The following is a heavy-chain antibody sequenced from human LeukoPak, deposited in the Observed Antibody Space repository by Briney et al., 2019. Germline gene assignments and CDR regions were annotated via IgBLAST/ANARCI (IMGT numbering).Heavy chain of an antibody. CDR3: VRGSSSSGSGY. Sequence: GGSLRLSCAASGFSFTTYWMRWVRQAPGKGLGWVASIKEDGSEKYYVDSVRGRFTISGDNAKNSLYLQMNSLRAEDTAVYYCVRGSSSSGSGYWGQGTLVTVSA. V-gene: IGHV3-7*01. CDR2: IKEDGSEK. J-gene: IGHJ4*02. D-gene: IGHD6-6*01. CDR1: GFSFTTYW.